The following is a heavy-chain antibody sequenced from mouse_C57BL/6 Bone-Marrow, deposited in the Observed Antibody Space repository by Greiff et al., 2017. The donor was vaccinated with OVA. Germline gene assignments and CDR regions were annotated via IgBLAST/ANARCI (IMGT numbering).Heavy chain of an antibody. Sequence: EPGGGLVQPKGSLKLSCAASGFSFNTYAMNWVRQAPGKGLEWVARIRSKSNNYATYYADSVKDRFTISRDDSESMLYLQMNNLKAEDTAMYYCVRQGYDYWGQGTTLTVSS. J-gene: IGHJ2*01. CDR3: VRQGYDY. V-gene: IGHV10-1*01. CDR2: IRSKSNNYAT. D-gene: IGHD3-1*01. CDR1: GFSFNTYA.